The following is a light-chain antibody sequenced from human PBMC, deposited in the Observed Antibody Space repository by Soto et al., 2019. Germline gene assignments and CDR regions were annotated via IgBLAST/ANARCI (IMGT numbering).Light chain of an antibody. Sequence: QSVLTQPPSVSGAPGQRVTISCTGSNSNIGASYDVHWYQQLPGTAPKLLIFVNNNRASGVPDRFSGSRSGTSASLAITGLQAEDEAVYYCQSYDLITDTLVFGGGTKLTVL. V-gene: IGLV1-40*01. CDR2: VNN. CDR1: NSNIGASYD. J-gene: IGLJ3*02. CDR3: QSYDLITDTLV.